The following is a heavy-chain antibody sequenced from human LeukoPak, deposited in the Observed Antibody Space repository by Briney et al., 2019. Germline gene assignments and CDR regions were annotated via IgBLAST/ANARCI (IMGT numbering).Heavy chain of an antibody. CDR3: AKGYYYDSSGYYNY. J-gene: IGHJ4*02. CDR2: ISGSGGST. CDR1: GFTFSTHA. V-gene: IGHV3-23*01. Sequence: PGGSLRLSCAASGFTFSTHAMSWVRQAPGKGLEWVSAISGSGGSTYYADSVKGRFTISRDNSKNTLYLQMNSLRAEDTAVYYCAKGYYYDSSGYYNYWGQGTLVTVSS. D-gene: IGHD3-22*01.